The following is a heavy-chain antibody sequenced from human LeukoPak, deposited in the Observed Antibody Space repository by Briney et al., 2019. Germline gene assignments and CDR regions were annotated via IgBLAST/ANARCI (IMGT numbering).Heavy chain of an antibody. J-gene: IGHJ5*02. CDR3: AKGEDGGNWSPSNWFDP. CDR1: GFTFSSYA. Sequence: RSGGSLRLSCAASGFTFSSYAMSWVRQAPGKGLEWVSAISGSGGSTYYADSVKGRFTISRDNSKNTLYLQMNSLRAEDTAVYYCAKGEDGGNWSPSNWFDPWGQGTLVTVSS. V-gene: IGHV3-23*01. D-gene: IGHD4-23*01. CDR2: ISGSGGST.